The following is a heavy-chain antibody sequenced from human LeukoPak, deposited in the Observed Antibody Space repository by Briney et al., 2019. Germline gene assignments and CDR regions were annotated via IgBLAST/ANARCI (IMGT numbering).Heavy chain of an antibody. V-gene: IGHV4-30-2*01. CDR1: GGSISSGGYY. D-gene: IGHD3-22*01. Sequence: SQTLPLTCTVSGGSISSGGYYWSWIRQPPGKGLEWIGYIYHSGSTYYNPSLKSRVTISVDRSKNQFSLKLSSVTAADTAVYYCARDHYEASGDYWGQGTLVTVSS. J-gene: IGHJ4*02. CDR3: ARDHYEASGDY. CDR2: IYHSGST.